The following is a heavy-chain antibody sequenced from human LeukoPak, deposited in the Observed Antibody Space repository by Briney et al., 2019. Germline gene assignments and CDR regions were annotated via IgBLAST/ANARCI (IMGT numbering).Heavy chain of an antibody. V-gene: IGHV1-2*02. CDR2: INPNSGDT. J-gene: IGHJ4*02. CDR1: GYILTNFY. CDR3: AREGGGYKSGSFDY. D-gene: IGHD5-18*01. Sequence: ASVKVSCKASGYILTNFYIHWVRKAPGQGLEWMGWINPNSGDTNSAQKFQGRVTMTRDTSISTAYMDLSSLISDDAAVYYCAREGGGYKSGSFDYWGQETLVTVSA.